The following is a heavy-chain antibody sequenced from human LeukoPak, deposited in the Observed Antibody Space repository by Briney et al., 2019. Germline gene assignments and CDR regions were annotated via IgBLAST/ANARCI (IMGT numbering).Heavy chain of an antibody. CDR2: INHSGIT. CDR1: GGSPSGYY. D-gene: IGHD2-2*01. Sequence: PSQTLSLTRAVYGGSPSGYYWSWIRQPPGKGLECIGEINHSGITNYNPSLKSRVTISVDTSKNQFSLKLSSVTAADTAVYYCARVHLEEGSPSSTVGGGGVWGQGTTVTVSS. V-gene: IGHV4-34*01. J-gene: IGHJ6*02. CDR3: ARVHLEEGSPSSTVGGGGV.